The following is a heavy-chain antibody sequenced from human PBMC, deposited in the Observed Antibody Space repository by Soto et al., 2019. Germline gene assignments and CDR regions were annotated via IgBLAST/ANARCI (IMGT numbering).Heavy chain of an antibody. CDR2: ISYDGSNK. CDR3: AKDAPPLLC. J-gene: IGHJ4*02. V-gene: IGHV3-30-3*01. CDR1: GFTFSSYA. Sequence: GGSLRLSCAASGFTFSSYAMHWVRQAPGKGLEWVAVISYDGSNKYYADSVKGRFTISRDNSKNTLYLQMNSLRAEDTAVYYCAKDAPPLLCWGQGTLVTVSS. D-gene: IGHD2-2*01.